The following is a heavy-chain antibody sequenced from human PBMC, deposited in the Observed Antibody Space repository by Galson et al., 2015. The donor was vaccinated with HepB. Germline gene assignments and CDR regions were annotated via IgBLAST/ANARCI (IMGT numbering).Heavy chain of an antibody. CDR3: ARAGTTVTPSDYYGTDV. CDR2: ISSSGSAI. Sequence: SLRLSCAASGFTFSDYYMSWIRQAPGKGLEWVSYISSSGSAIYYADSVKGRFTISRDNAKNSLYLQMNSLRAEDTAVYYCARAGTTVTPSDYYGTDVWGHGTTVTASS. D-gene: IGHD4-17*01. CDR1: GFTFSDYY. V-gene: IGHV3-11*01. J-gene: IGHJ6*02.